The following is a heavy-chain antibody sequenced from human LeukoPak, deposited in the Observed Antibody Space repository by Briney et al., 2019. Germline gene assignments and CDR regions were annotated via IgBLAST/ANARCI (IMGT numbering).Heavy chain of an antibody. D-gene: IGHD3-22*01. J-gene: IGHJ4*02. CDR2: IYYSGST. CDR3: ARDGDYYDSSGYCFDY. CDR1: GGSISSYY. V-gene: IGHV4-59*01. Sequence: SETLSLTCTVSGGSISSYYWSWIRQPPGKGLEWIGYIYYSGSTNYNPSLKSRVTISVDTSKNQFSLKLSSVTAADTAVYYCARDGDYYDSSGYCFDYWGQGPLVTVSS.